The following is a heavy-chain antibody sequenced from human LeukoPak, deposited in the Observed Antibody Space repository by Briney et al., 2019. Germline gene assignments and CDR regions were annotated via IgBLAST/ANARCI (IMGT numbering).Heavy chain of an antibody. V-gene: IGHV3-23*01. Sequence: GGSLRLSCAASGFTFSSYAMSWVRQAPGKGLEWVSAISGSGGSTYYADSVKGRFTISRDNAKNSLYLQMNSLRAEDTAVYYCARDRGYSYGVSPWGQGTLVTVSS. CDR3: ARDRGYSYGVSP. CDR1: GFTFSSYA. D-gene: IGHD5-18*01. J-gene: IGHJ4*02. CDR2: ISGSGGST.